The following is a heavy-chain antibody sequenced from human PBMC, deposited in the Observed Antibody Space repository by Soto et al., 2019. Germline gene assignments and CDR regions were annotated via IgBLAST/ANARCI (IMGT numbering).Heavy chain of an antibody. Sequence: SETLSLTCAVYGGSFSGYYWSWIRQPPGKGLEWIGEINHSGSTNYNPSLKSRVTISVDTSKNQFSLKLSSVTAADTAVYYCARGTGIGPPIPYYYMDVWGKGTTVTVSS. CDR1: GGSFSGYY. J-gene: IGHJ6*03. CDR3: ARGTGIGPPIPYYYMDV. D-gene: IGHD2-21*01. CDR2: INHSGST. V-gene: IGHV4-34*01.